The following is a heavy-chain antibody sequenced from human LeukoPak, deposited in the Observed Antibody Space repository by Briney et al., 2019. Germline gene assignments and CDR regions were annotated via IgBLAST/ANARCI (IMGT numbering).Heavy chain of an antibody. CDR3: AKAGVTTTVYYYYYYMDV. Sequence: PGGSLRLSCAASGFTFSSYAMSWVRQAPGKGLEWVSAISGSGGRTYYADSVKGRFTISRDNSKNTLYLQMNSLRAEDTAVYYCAKAGVTTTVYYYYYYMDVWGKGTTVTVSS. CDR2: ISGSGGRT. CDR1: GFTFSSYA. V-gene: IGHV3-23*01. D-gene: IGHD4-11*01. J-gene: IGHJ6*03.